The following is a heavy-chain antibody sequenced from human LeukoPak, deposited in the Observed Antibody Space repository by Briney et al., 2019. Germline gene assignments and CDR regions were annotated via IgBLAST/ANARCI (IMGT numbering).Heavy chain of an antibody. D-gene: IGHD2-8*02. CDR1: GFTFSSYD. J-gene: IGHJ3*02. Sequence: PGGSLRLSCAASGFTFSSYDMHWVRQVTGKGLEWVSSIRTAGDTHYSGSVKGRFTISRENAKNSLYLQMNSLRAGDTAVYYCARGLPGGLDIWGQGTMVTVSP. CDR2: IRTAGDT. V-gene: IGHV3-13*01. CDR3: ARGLPGGLDI.